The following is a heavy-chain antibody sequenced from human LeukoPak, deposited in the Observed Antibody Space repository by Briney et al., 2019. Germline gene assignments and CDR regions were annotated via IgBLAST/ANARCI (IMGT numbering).Heavy chain of an antibody. Sequence: SETLSLTCTVSGDFISSYYWSWIRQPPGKGLEWIGYIYYSGSTNYNPSLKSRVTISVDTSKNQFSLKLSAVTAADTAVYYCARAQYYYDSSGHPDAFDIWGQGTMVTVSS. CDR1: GDFISSYY. CDR2: IYYSGST. D-gene: IGHD3-22*01. J-gene: IGHJ3*02. V-gene: IGHV4-59*01. CDR3: ARAQYYYDSSGHPDAFDI.